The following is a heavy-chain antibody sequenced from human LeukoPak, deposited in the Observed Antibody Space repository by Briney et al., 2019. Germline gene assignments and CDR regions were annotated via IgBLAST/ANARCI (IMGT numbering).Heavy chain of an antibody. CDR3: AKGRAGTVMVEY. CDR1: GFTFSDYA. D-gene: IGHD1-7*01. CDR2: ISGSGGTA. J-gene: IGHJ4*02. Sequence: PGGSLRLSCAASGFTFSDYAMNWVRQAPGKGLEWVSTISGSGGTAYYADSVKGRFTISRDNSKNTPSLQMSSLRADDTAVYYCAKGRAGTVMVEYWGQGTLVTVSP. V-gene: IGHV3-23*01.